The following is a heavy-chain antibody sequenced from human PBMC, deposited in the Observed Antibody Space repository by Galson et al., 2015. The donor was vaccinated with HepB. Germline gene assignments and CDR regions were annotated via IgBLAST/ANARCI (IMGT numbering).Heavy chain of an antibody. CDR2: IKQDGSEK. CDR1: GFTFSSYW. CDR3: ARDLGYNWFDP. D-gene: IGHD3-16*01. Sequence: PLRLSCAASGFTFSSYWMSWVRQAPGKGLEWVANIKQDGSEKYYVDSVKGRFTISRDNAKNSLYLQMNSLRAEDTAVYYCARDLGYNWFDPWGQGTLVTVSS. J-gene: IGHJ5*02. V-gene: IGHV3-7*03.